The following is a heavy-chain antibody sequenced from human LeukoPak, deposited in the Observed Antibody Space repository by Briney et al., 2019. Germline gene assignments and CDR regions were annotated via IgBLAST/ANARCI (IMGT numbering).Heavy chain of an antibody. CDR3: ARELYCSGGSCYAYFDY. V-gene: IGHV1-2*02. J-gene: IGHJ4*02. CDR2: INPNSGGT. CDR1: GYTFTGYY. Sequence: ASVKVSCKASGYTFTGYYMHWVRQAPGQGLEWMGWINPNSGGTNYAQKFQGRVTMTRDTTISTAYMEQSRLRSEDTAVYYCARELYCSGGSCYAYFDYWGQGTLVTVSS. D-gene: IGHD2-15*01.